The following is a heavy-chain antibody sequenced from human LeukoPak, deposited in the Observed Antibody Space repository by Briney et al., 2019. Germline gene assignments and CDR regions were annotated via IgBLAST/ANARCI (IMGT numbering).Heavy chain of an antibody. CDR1: GGSISSNY. CDR2: IHKNVGT. D-gene: IGHD3-22*01. J-gene: IGHJ4*02. V-gene: IGHV4-59*01. Sequence: PSETLSLTCTVSGGSISSNYWSWIRQPPGKGLEWIGYIHKNVGTNYNPSLKSRVTISLDTSKNQFSLKLSSVTAAHTAVYYCARTFDTSGYYYYYDNWGQGTLVTVSS. CDR3: ARTFDTSGYYYYYDN.